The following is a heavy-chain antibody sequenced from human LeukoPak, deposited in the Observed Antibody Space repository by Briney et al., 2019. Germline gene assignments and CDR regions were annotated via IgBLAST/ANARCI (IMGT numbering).Heavy chain of an antibody. CDR1: GFTFSSYA. CDR3: TGNYYGSGSYADFDY. D-gene: IGHD3-10*01. CDR2: ISNNGGST. Sequence: GGSLRLSCAASGFTFSSYAMHWVRQAPGKGLEYVSAISNNGGSTYYANSVKGRFTISRDDSKNTAYLQMDSLKTEDTAVYYCTGNYYGSGSYADFDYWGQGTLVTVSS. J-gene: IGHJ4*02. V-gene: IGHV3-64*01.